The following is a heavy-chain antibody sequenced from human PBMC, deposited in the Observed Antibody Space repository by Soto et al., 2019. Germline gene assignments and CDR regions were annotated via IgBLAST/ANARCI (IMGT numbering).Heavy chain of an antibody. Sequence: ASVKVSCKDSGGTFSSYAISWVQQAPGQGLEWMGGIIPIFGTANYAQKFQGRVTITADESTSPAYMELSSLRSEDTAVYYCAIPPVQTGNHYYDYGMDVWRQGTTVTVSS. V-gene: IGHV1-69*13. CDR1: GGTFSSYA. D-gene: IGHD3-10*01. CDR2: IIPIFGTA. J-gene: IGHJ6*02. CDR3: AIPPVQTGNHYYDYGMDV.